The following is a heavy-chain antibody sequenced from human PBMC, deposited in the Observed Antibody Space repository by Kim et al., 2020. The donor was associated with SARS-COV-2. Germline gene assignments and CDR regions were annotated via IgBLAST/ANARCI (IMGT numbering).Heavy chain of an antibody. J-gene: IGHJ6*02. CDR1: GGTFSSYA. V-gene: IGHV1-69*13. Sequence: SVKVSCKASGGTFSSYAISWVRQAPGQGLEWMGGIIPIFGTANYAQKFQGRVTITADESTSTAYMELSSLRSEDTAVYYCATINYYYYYGMDVWGQGTTVTVSS. D-gene: IGHD1-20*01. CDR3: ATINYYYYYGMDV. CDR2: IIPIFGTA.